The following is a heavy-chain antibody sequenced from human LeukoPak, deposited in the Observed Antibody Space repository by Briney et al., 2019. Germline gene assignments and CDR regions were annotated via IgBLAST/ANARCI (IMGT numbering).Heavy chain of an antibody. CDR2: IYHSGST. D-gene: IGHD2-21*01. J-gene: IGHJ4*02. CDR1: GYSISSGYY. V-gene: IGHV4-38-2*01. Sequence: SETLSLTCAVSGYSISSGYYWGWIRQPPGKGLEWIGSIYHSGSTYYNPSLKSRVTTSVDTSKNQFSLKLSSVTAADTAVYYCARTPYCGGDCYSPPYFDYWGQGTLVTVSS. CDR3: ARTPYCGGDCYSPPYFDY.